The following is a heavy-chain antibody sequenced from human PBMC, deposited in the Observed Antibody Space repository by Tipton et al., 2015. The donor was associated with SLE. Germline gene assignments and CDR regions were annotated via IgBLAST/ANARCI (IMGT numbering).Heavy chain of an antibody. CDR3: ARTWVVVPALFDP. V-gene: IGHV4-61*02. CDR2: IYTSGST. Sequence: TLSLTCTVSGGSISSGSYYWSWIRQPAGKGLEWIGRIYTSGSTNYNPSLKSRVTISVDTSKNQFSRKLSSVTAADTAVYYCARTWVVVPALFDPWGHGTLVTVSS. CDR1: GGSISSGSYY. D-gene: IGHD2-2*01. J-gene: IGHJ5*02.